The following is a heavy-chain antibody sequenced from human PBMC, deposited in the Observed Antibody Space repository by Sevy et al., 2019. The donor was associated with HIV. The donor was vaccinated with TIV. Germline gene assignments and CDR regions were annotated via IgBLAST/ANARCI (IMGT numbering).Heavy chain of an antibody. CDR3: ARAPAGGWAV. D-gene: IGHD6-19*01. CDR1: DSSISTYY. CDR2: IYYSGNT. Sequence: SETLSLTCTVSDSSISTYYWSWIRQPPGKGLEWIGHIYYSGNTNYNPSLKSRVTISLDTSKNQFSLNLNSVTAADTAVYYCARAPAGGWAVWGQGTLVTVSS. J-gene: IGHJ4*02. V-gene: IGHV4-59*01.